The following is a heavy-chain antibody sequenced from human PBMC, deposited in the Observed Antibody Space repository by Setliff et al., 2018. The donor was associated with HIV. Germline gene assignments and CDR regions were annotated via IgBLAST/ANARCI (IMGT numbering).Heavy chain of an antibody. J-gene: IGHJ4*02. Sequence: SETLSLTCTVSGDSISSGGYYWSWIRQPAGKGLEWIGRIYTSGSTNYNPSLKSRVTISVDTSKNQFSLKLSSVTAADTAVYYCARGEYYFDYWGQGTLVTV. CDR1: GDSISSGGYY. CDR2: IYTSGST. CDR3: ARGEYYFDY. V-gene: IGHV4-61*02.